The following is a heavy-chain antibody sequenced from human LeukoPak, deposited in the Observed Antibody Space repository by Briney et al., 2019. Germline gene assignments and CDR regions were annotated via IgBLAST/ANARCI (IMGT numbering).Heavy chain of an antibody. CDR1: GYTLTDYY. CDR2: INPNSGGT. Sequence: AASVKVSCKASGYTLTDYYMHWVRQAPGQGLELMGRINPNSGGTNYAQKFQGRVTMTRDTSISTVYMELSRLRSDDTAVYYCARVGYYESSGYYEYWGQGTLVTISS. J-gene: IGHJ4*02. D-gene: IGHD3-22*01. CDR3: ARVGYYESSGYYEY. V-gene: IGHV1-2*06.